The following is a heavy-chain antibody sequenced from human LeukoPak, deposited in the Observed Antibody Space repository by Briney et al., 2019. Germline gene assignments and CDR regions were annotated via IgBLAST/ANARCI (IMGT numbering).Heavy chain of an antibody. Sequence: GGSLRLSCAASGFTFSSYSMNWVRQAPGKGLEWVSYISSSSSTIYYADSVKGQFTISRDNAKNSLYLQMNSLRAEDTAVYYCARDSSDGSCYDFWSGYYLGDYWGQGTLVTVSS. V-gene: IGHV3-48*01. CDR3: ARDSSDGSCYDFWSGYYLGDY. CDR1: GFTFSSYS. CDR2: ISSSSSTI. J-gene: IGHJ4*02. D-gene: IGHD3-3*01.